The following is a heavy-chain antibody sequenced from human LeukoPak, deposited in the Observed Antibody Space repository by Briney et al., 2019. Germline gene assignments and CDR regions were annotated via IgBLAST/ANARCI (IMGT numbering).Heavy chain of an antibody. Sequence: PGGSLRLSCAASGFTFSNVWMSWVRQAPGKGLEWVGRIKSKTDGGTTDYAAPVKGRFTISRDDSKNTLYLQMNSLKTEDTAVYYCTTELGYCSSTSCPIKRGYFDYWGQGTLVTVSS. V-gene: IGHV3-15*01. CDR3: TTELGYCSSTSCPIKRGYFDY. D-gene: IGHD2-2*03. CDR2: IKSKTDGGTT. J-gene: IGHJ4*02. CDR1: GFTFSNVW.